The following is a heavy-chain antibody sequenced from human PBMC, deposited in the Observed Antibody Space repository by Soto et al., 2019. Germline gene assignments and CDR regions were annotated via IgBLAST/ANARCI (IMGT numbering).Heavy chain of an antibody. CDR1: GGSFSGYY. Sequence: SETLSLTCAVYGGSFSGYYWSWIRQPPGKGLEWIGEINHSGSTNYNPSLKSRVTISVDTSKNQFSLKLSSVTAADTAVYYCARGHTRTTVTPYYYMDVWGKGTTVTVSS. D-gene: IGHD4-17*01. V-gene: IGHV4-34*01. CDR2: INHSGST. J-gene: IGHJ6*03. CDR3: ARGHTRTTVTPYYYMDV.